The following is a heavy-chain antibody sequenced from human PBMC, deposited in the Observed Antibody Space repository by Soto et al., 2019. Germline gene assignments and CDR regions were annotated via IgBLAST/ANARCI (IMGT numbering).Heavy chain of an antibody. CDR1: GFTFNNYG. Sequence: QVQLVESGGGVVQPGGSLRLSCAASGFTFNNYGMHWVRQAPGKGLEWVAVIWNDGSGNYYANSVKGRFTISRDNSKNTLYLQMSSLRVEDTAVYFCARRHISPPTRGAAAARGGMDVWGHGTTVTVSS. CDR2: IWNDGSGN. D-gene: IGHD6-13*01. CDR3: ARRHISPPTRGAAAARGGMDV. J-gene: IGHJ6*02. V-gene: IGHV3-33*01.